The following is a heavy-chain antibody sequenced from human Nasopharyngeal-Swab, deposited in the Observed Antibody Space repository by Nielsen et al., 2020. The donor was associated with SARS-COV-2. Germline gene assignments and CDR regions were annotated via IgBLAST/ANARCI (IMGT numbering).Heavy chain of an antibody. J-gene: IGHJ4*02. CDR3: ARDSSRYDNWSGYSGTLEN. Sequence: VRQAPGKGLEGGAVIWYDGSNKDYADSVKGRFTISRDNFKNMVYLPMNSLRAEDTAVYYCARDSSRYDNWSGYSGTLENWGQGTLVTVSS. V-gene: IGHV3-33*01. CDR2: IWYDGSNK. D-gene: IGHD3-3*01.